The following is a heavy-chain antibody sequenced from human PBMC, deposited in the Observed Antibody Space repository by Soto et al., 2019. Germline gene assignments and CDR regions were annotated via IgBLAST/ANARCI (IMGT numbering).Heavy chain of an antibody. J-gene: IGHJ5*02. D-gene: IGHD2-2*01. CDR3: ARVIPGAEAWFDP. CDR1: GNTFTNFV. V-gene: IGHV1-18*01. CDR2: ISAYTDDT. Sequence: QGQLVQSGAEVKKPGASVKVSCTASGNTFTNFVVTWVRQAPGQGLEWMGWISAYTDDTNYAQKFQCRVTMTIDTSTSTAYLDLRSLTSDDTAVYYCARVIPGAEAWFDPWGQVTLVTVSS.